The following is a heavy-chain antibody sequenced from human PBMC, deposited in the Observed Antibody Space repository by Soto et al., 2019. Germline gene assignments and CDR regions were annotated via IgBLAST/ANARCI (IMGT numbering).Heavy chain of an antibody. Sequence: PVESLKSSCKGSGYSFTSYWISWVRQMPGKGLEWMVRIDPSDSYTNYSPSFQGHVTISADKSISTAYLQWSSLKASDTAMYYCARQRNVDTVMVTLDXWGQVTLFTVSX. D-gene: IGHD5-18*01. J-gene: IGHJ4*02. CDR3: ARQRNVDTVMVTLDX. V-gene: IGHV5-10-1*01. CDR1: GYSFTSYW. CDR2: IDPSDSYT.